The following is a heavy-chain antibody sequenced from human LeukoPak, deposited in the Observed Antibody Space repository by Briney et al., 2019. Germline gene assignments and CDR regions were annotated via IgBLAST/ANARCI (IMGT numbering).Heavy chain of an antibody. J-gene: IGHJ4*02. CDR2: ITNDGSST. CDR3: AGYSSGDDYFDY. CDR1: GLTFSSHW. Sequence: QPGGSLRLSCAASGLTFSSHWMHWVRQAPGKGLVWVSRITNDGSSTTYADSVKGRFTISRDNAKNMLYLQVNSLRAEDTAVYYCAGYSSGDDYFDYWGQGTLVTVSS. D-gene: IGHD6-19*01. V-gene: IGHV3-74*01.